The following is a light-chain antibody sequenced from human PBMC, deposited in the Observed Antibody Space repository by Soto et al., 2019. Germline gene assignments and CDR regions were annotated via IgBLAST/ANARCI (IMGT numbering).Light chain of an antibody. V-gene: IGLV2-14*01. Sequence: QSALTQPASVSGSPGQSITISCTGTSSDIGAYPYVSWYQLHPGEGPKLMIYEVSNRPSGVSTRFSGSKSGRTASLTISGLQPEDEADYYCSSYTDSSSLVFGGGTQLTVL. J-gene: IGLJ2*01. CDR2: EVS. CDR1: SSDIGAYPY. CDR3: SSYTDSSSLV.